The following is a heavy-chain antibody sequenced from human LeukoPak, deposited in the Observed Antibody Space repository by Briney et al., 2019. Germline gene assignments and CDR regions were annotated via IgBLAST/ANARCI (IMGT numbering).Heavy chain of an antibody. CDR1: GGSFSGYY. CDR3: ARRGYVWGSYRYFRTLDY. J-gene: IGHJ4*02. CDR2: INRSGST. V-gene: IGHV4-34*01. Sequence: SETLSLTCAVYGGSFSGYYWSWIRQPPGKGLEWIGEINRSGSTNYNPSLKSRVTISVDTSKNQFSLKLSSVTAADTAVYYCARRGYVWGSYRYFRTLDYWGQGTLVIVSS. D-gene: IGHD3-16*02.